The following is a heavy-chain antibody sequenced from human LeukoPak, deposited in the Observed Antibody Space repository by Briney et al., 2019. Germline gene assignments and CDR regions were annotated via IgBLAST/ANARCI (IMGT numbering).Heavy chain of an antibody. Sequence: SETLSLTCTVSGGSISSYFWSWIRQPPGKGLEWTGYIYYSGSTNYNPSLKSRVTISLDTSKNQFSLKLNSVTAADTAVYYCARYYYDSSGYFPDYFDSWGQGTLVTISS. J-gene: IGHJ4*02. CDR2: IYYSGST. D-gene: IGHD3-22*01. CDR1: GGSISSYF. CDR3: ARYYYDSSGYFPDYFDS. V-gene: IGHV4-59*01.